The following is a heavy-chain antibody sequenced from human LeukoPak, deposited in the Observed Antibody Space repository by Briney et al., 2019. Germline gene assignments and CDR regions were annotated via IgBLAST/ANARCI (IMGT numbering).Heavy chain of an antibody. CDR2: ITNDGNHK. V-gene: IGHV3-30*02. D-gene: IGHD2-2*01. CDR3: ARDVNVVVVPAVSYYYYGMDV. J-gene: IGHJ6*02. Sequence: GGSLRLSCVGSGFTFSSFGMHWVRQAPGKGLEWVSFITNDGNHKKILDSVKGRFTITRDSSKNTLYLEMSSLRAEDTAVYYCARDVNVVVVPAVSYYYYGMDVWGQGTTVTVSS. CDR1: GFTFSSFG.